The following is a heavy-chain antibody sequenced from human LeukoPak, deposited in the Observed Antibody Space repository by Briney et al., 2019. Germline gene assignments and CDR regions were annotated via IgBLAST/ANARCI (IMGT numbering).Heavy chain of an antibody. CDR1: GYTFTSYG. J-gene: IGHJ5*02. CDR2: INPSGGST. CDR3: ARDLTVAGTLVNWFDP. V-gene: IGHV1-46*01. D-gene: IGHD6-19*01. Sequence: ASVKVSCKASGYTFTSYGISWVRQAPGQGLEWMGIINPSGGSTSYAQKFQGRVTMTRDTSTSTVYMELSSLRSEDTAVYYCARDLTVAGTLVNWFDPWGQGTLVTVSS.